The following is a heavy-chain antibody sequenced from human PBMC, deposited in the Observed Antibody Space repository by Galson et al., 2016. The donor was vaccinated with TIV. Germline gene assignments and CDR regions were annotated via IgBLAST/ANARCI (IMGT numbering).Heavy chain of an antibody. D-gene: IGHD5-18*01. CDR3: AKDRQWIPSTLDH. CDR1: GFTFGSYA. V-gene: IGHV3-23*01. CDR2: IGGSGGRP. Sequence: SLRLSCAASGFTFGSYAMHWVRQAPGKGLEWVSSIGGSGGRPYYADSVKGRFTISRDSSKNTVFPQMNSLRAEDTAIYYCAKDRQWIPSTLDHWGQGTLVTVSS. J-gene: IGHJ4*02.